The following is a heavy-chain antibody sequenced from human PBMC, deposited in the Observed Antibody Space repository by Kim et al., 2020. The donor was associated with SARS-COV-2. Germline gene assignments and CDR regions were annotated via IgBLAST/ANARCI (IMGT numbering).Heavy chain of an antibody. CDR3: ARDRSSSWYGMGEDYFDY. Sequence: ASVKVSCKASGYTFTGYYMHWVRQAPGQGLEWMGWINPNSGGTNYAQKFQGRVTMTRDTSISTAYMELSRLRSDDTAVYYCARDRSSSWYGMGEDYFDYWGQGTLVTVSS. J-gene: IGHJ4*02. V-gene: IGHV1-2*02. D-gene: IGHD6-13*01. CDR2: INPNSGGT. CDR1: GYTFTGYY.